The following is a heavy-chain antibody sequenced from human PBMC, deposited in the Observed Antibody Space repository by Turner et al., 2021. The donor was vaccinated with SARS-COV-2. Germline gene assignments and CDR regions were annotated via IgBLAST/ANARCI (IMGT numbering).Heavy chain of an antibody. J-gene: IGHJ4*02. CDR1: GGPISSSAFY. Sequence: QLQLQESGPGLVKPSETLSLTCTVSGGPISSSAFYWGWVRQPPGKGLEWIGAIYYSGNTYYNPSLKSRLTISFDRSRNQFSVRLRSVTAADTAVYYCVRLPDYDILTKWGQGTLVTVSS. CDR2: IYYSGNT. CDR3: VRLPDYDILTK. D-gene: IGHD3-9*01. V-gene: IGHV4-39*01.